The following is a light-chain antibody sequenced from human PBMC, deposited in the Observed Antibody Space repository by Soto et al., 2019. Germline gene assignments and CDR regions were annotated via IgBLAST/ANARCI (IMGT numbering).Light chain of an antibody. Sequence: EIVLAQSASTLSVSPGERVTLSCRASQSVGSYLAWYQQKLVQSPRLLIYDASNRATGIPARFSGSGSGTDFTLTISSLEPEDFAVYYCQRRVTFGPGTKVDIK. J-gene: IGKJ3*01. CDR2: DAS. CDR1: QSVGSY. V-gene: IGKV3-11*01. CDR3: QRRVT.